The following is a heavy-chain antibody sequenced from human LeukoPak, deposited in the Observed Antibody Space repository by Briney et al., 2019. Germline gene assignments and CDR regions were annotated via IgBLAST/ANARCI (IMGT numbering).Heavy chain of an antibody. J-gene: IGHJ4*02. D-gene: IGHD3-22*01. Sequence: SETLSLTCTVFGDSISSGPHYWGWIRQPPGKGLEWIGNIYYGENTYYNPSLKSRVTISIDTSNNQFYLKLSSLTAADTAVYYCARRDDSSGYHKIFDYWGQGTLVTVSS. V-gene: IGHV4-39*01. CDR1: GDSISSGPHY. CDR2: IYYGENT. CDR3: ARRDDSSGYHKIFDY.